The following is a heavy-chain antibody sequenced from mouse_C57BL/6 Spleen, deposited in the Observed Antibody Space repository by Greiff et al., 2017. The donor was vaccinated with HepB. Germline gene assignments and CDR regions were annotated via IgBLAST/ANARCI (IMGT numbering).Heavy chain of an antibody. CDR2: IYPRDGST. Sequence: QVTLKVSGPELVKPGASVKLSCKASGYTFTSYDINWVKQRPGQGLEWIGWIYPRDGSTKYNEKFKGKATLTVDTSSSTAYMELHSLTSEDSAVYFCATSYYYGSSYGAYWGQGTLVTVSA. CDR3: ATSYYYGSSYGAY. J-gene: IGHJ3*01. CDR1: GYTFTSYD. D-gene: IGHD1-1*01. V-gene: IGHV1-85*01.